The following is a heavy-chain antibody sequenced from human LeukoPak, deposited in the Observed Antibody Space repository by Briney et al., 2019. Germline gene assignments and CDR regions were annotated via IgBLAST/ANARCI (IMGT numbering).Heavy chain of an antibody. CDR2: ISASGST. J-gene: IGHJ3*02. Sequence: GGSLRLSCAASGFTFTNYAMSWVRQAPGKGLEWVSHISASGSTYYADSVEGRFTISRDNSRNNLYLQMNSLRDEDTAIYYFARSFLCFPEGIWGQGTMVTVSS. V-gene: IGHV3-23*01. CDR1: GFTFTNYA. D-gene: IGHD2/OR15-2a*01. CDR3: ARSFLCFPEGI.